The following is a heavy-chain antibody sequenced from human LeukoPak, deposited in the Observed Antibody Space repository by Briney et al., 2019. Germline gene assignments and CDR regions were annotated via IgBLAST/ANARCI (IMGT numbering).Heavy chain of an antibody. J-gene: IGHJ5*02. D-gene: IGHD3-22*01. CDR1: GYTFTSYG. CDR3: AREYYYDSSEGWFDR. CDR2: ISAYNGNT. Sequence: ASVKVSCKASGYTFTSYGISWVRQAPGQGLEWMGWISAYNGNTNYAQKLQGRVTMTTDTSTSTVYMELRSLRSDDSAVYYCAREYYYDSSEGWFDRWGQGTLVTVSS. V-gene: IGHV1-18*01.